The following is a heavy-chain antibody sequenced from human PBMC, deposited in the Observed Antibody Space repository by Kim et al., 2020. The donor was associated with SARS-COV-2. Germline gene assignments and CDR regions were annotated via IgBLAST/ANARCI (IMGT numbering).Heavy chain of an antibody. J-gene: IGHJ4*02. Sequence: GGSLRLSCAASGFTFSSYWMHWVRQAPGKGMVWVSRIKSDGSSTTYADFVKGRFTISRDNAKNTLYLQMNSLRVEDTAVYYCLRASDAWYAADYWGQGTLVTVSS. CDR2: IKSDGSST. CDR1: GFTFSSYW. D-gene: IGHD2-2*01. CDR3: LRASDAWYAADY. V-gene: IGHV3-74*01.